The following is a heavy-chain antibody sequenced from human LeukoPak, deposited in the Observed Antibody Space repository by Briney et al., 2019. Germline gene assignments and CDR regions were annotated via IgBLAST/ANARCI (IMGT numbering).Heavy chain of an antibody. D-gene: IGHD1-26*01. J-gene: IGHJ4*02. CDR3: AREVVGPYYFDY. V-gene: IGHV3-21*04. CDR2: ISSSSSYI. Sequence: GGSLRLSCAASGFTFSSYSMNWVRQAPGKGLEWASSISSSSSYIYYADSVKGRFTISRDNAKNSLYLQMNSLRAEDTALYYCAREVVGPYYFDYWGQGTLVTVSS. CDR1: GFTFSSYS.